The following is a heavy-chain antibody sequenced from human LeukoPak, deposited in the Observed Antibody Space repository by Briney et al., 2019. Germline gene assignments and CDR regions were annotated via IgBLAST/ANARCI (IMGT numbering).Heavy chain of an antibody. Sequence: ASVKVSCKASGYTFTSYGISWVRQAPGQGLEWMGWISAYNGNTNYAQKLQGRVTMTTDTSTSTAYMELRSLRSDDTAVYYCARDQTYYDILTGYYLYRGQGTLVTVSS. J-gene: IGHJ4*02. V-gene: IGHV1-18*01. CDR2: ISAYNGNT. CDR1: GYTFTSYG. D-gene: IGHD3-9*01. CDR3: ARDQTYYDILTGYYLY.